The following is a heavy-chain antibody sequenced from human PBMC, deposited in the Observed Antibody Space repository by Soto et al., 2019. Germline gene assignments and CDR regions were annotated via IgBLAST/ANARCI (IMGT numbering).Heavy chain of an antibody. V-gene: IGHV3-74*01. D-gene: IGHD2-8*02. CDR2: INMDGSST. Sequence: EVQLVESGGGLVQPGGSLRLSCAASGFTFSSDWMHWVRQAAGKGLVWVSRINMDGSSTNYADSVKGRFTISRDNAKNTLYLQMNSRRAEDTAVDYCARGPRGVDGNDYWGQGALVTVSS. CDR1: GFTFSSDW. J-gene: IGHJ4*02. CDR3: ARGPRGVDGNDY.